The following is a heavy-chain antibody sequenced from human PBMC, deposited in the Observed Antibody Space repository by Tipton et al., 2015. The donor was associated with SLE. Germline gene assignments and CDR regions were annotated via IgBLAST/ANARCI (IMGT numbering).Heavy chain of an antibody. CDR2: IIPIFGTA. D-gene: IGHD6-13*01. CDR1: GYTFTSYG. Sequence: QLVQSGAEVKKPGASVKVSCKASGYTFTSYGISWVRQAPGQGLEWMGGIIPIFGTANYAQKFQGRVTITADESTSTAYMELSSLRSEDTAVYYCARSIAAADYDAFDIWGQGTMVTVSS. V-gene: IGHV1-69*13. CDR3: ARSIAAADYDAFDI. J-gene: IGHJ3*02.